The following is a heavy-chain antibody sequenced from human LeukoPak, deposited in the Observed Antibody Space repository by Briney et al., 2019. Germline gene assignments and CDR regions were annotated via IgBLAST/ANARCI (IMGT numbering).Heavy chain of an antibody. V-gene: IGHV3-53*01. Sequence: GGSLRLSCAASGFTVRSNYVSWVRQAPGEGLEWVSIIHAGGSTYYADSVKGRFTISRDNSKNTLYLQMNSLRAEDTAVYYCAKDLIRIVATRYDYWGQGTLVTVSS. CDR1: GFTVRSNY. J-gene: IGHJ4*02. CDR3: AKDLIRIVATRYDY. D-gene: IGHD5-12*01. CDR2: IHAGGST.